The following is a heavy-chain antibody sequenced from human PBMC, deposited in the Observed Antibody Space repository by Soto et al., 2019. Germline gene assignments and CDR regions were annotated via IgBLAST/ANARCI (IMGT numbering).Heavy chain of an antibody. J-gene: IGHJ4*02. V-gene: IGHV3-9*01. Sequence: EVQLVESGGGLVQPGRSLRLSCAASGFTFDDYAMHWVRQAPGKGLEGVSGISWNSGSIGYADSVKGRFTISRDNAKNSLYLQMNSLRAEDTALYYCAKGLRVGALIFPDAFDYWGQGTLVTVSS. D-gene: IGHD1-26*01. CDR1: GFTFDDYA. CDR2: ISWNSGSI. CDR3: AKGLRVGALIFPDAFDY.